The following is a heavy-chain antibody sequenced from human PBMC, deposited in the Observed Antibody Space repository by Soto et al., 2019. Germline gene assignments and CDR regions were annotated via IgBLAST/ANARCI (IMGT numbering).Heavy chain of an antibody. CDR3: ARVGGGDYVDYFDY. CDR2: ISSNGGST. CDR1: GFTFSSYA. D-gene: IGHD4-17*01. V-gene: IGHV3-64*01. Sequence: GGSLRLSCAASGFTFSSYAMHWVRQAPGKGLEYVSAISSNGGSTYYANSVKGRFTISRDNSKNTLYLQMGSLRAEDMAVYYCARVGGGDYVDYFDYWGQGTLVTVSS. J-gene: IGHJ4*02.